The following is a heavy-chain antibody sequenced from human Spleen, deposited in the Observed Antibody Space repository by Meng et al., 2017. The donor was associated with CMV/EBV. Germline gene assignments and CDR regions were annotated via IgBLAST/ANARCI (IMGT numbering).Heavy chain of an antibody. CDR3: AGFGVTITNGMDV. D-gene: IGHD3-3*01. V-gene: IGHV3-21*01. CDR1: GISFDVYG. Sequence: GESLKISCVASGISFDVYGMSWVRQAPGKGLEWVSSISTTSTYIYYSESVKGRFTISRDNAKNSLYLQMNSLRAEDTAVYYCAGFGVTITNGMDVWGQGTTVTVSS. J-gene: IGHJ6*02. CDR2: ISTTSTYI.